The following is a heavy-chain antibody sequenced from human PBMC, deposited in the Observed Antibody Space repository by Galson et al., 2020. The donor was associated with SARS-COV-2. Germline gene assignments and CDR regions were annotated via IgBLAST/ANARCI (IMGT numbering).Heavy chain of an antibody. D-gene: IGHD6-13*01. V-gene: IGHV3-48*02. CDR3: ARDGGGNRVSWCSYDAFDV. Sequence: GESLKISCEASGFTFSSYSMNWVRQAPGQGLEWVSYIRSSSSTIYYADFVKGRITISRDNAKNSLYLQMSGLRDEDTALYYCARDGGGNRVSWCSYDAFDVCGPGTVVSVSS. J-gene: IGHJ3*01. CDR2: IRSSSSTI. CDR1: GFTFSSYS.